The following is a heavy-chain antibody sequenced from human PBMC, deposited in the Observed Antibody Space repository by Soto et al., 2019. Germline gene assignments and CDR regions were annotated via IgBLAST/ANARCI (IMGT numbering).Heavy chain of an antibody. D-gene: IGHD3-10*01. CDR2: INAGDDIT. CDR3: ARDPFTLVRGVFPYFDY. Sequence: ASVKVSCKASGYTFMSYPLHWVRQAPGQRPEWMGWINAGDDITQFSQKFQGRLTFTRDTSASTGYMELRSLRSEDTAVYYCARDPFTLVRGVFPYFDYWGQGTLVTVSS. V-gene: IGHV1-3*01. J-gene: IGHJ4*02. CDR1: GYTFMSYP.